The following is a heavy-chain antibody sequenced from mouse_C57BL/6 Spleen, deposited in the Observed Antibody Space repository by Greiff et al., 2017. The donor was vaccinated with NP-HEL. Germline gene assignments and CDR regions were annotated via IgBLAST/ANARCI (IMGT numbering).Heavy chain of an antibody. CDR3: ARGNYSNYVWFAY. D-gene: IGHD2-5*01. CDR1: GYTFTSYG. Sequence: VKLMESGAELARPGASVKLSCKASGYTFTSYGISWVKQRTGQGLEWIGEIYPRSGNTYYNEKFKGKATLTADKSSSTAYMELRSLTSEDSAVYFCARGNYSNYVWFAYWGQGLWSLSLQ. CDR2: IYPRSGNT. V-gene: IGHV1-81*01. J-gene: IGHJ3*01.